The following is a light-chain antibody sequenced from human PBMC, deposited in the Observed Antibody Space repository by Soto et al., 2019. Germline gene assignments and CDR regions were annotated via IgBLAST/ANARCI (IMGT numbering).Light chain of an antibody. V-gene: IGLV2-14*01. Sequence: QSALTQPASVSGSPGQSITISCTGTRSDVGGYNFVSWYQQHPGEAPKLMISEVSNRPSGVSNRFSGSKSGNTASLTISGLQAEDEADYYCSSYTSTSTRVFGTGTKVTVL. CDR2: EVS. J-gene: IGLJ1*01. CDR1: RSDVGGYNF. CDR3: SSYTSTSTRV.